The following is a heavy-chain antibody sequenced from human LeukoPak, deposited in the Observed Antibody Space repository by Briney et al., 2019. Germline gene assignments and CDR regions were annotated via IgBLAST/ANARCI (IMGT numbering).Heavy chain of an antibody. J-gene: IGHJ4*02. CDR2: INGKRGDT. D-gene: IGHD3-9*01. V-gene: IGHV1-2*02. CDR3: ARDFDWGPDY. Sequence: ASVTVSCKTSGFTFTDHYFHWVRQAPGQGLEWMGWINGKRGDTSYAQKFQDRVTMTRDTSISTFYIQLSSLTADDTAVYYCARDFDWGPDYWGQGTLVTVSS. CDR1: GFTFTDHY.